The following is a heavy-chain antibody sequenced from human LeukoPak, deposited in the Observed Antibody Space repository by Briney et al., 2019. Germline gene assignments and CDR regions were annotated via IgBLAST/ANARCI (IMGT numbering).Heavy chain of an antibody. V-gene: IGHV4-39*07. J-gene: IGHJ5*02. CDR3: ARVAVSASGPGYWFDP. D-gene: IGHD6-19*01. CDR1: GGSISSSSYY. Sequence: PSETLSLTCTVSGGSISSSSYYWGWIRQPPGKGLEWIGSIYYSGSTYYNPSLKSRVTISVDTSKNQFSLKLSSVTAADTAVYYCARVAVSASGPGYWFDPWGQGTLVTVSS. CDR2: IYYSGST.